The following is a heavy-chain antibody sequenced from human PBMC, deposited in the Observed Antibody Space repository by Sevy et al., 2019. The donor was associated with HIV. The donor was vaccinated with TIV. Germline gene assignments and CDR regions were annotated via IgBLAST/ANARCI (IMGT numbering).Heavy chain of an antibody. Sequence: GGSLRLSCVASGFTFNIYSMNWVHQAPGKGLEWVSYIGSRSSPVYYADSVKGRFTISSDNAKTSVYLQMNSLRDEDTAVYYCARGFDAPHGFDIWGQGTMVTVSS. D-gene: IGHD2-2*01. CDR1: GFTFNIYS. CDR2: IGSRSSPV. J-gene: IGHJ3*02. V-gene: IGHV3-48*02. CDR3: ARGFDAPHGFDI.